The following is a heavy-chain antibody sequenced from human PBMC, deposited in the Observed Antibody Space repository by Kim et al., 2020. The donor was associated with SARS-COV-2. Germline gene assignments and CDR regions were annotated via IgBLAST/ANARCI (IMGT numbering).Heavy chain of an antibody. CDR3: GTLAAHGLDY. J-gene: IGHJ4*02. D-gene: IGHD6-6*01. CDR2: ITWNSDSI. V-gene: IGHV3-9*01. CDR1: GFTFGDYI. Sequence: GGSLRLSCAASGFTFGDYIMHWVRQVPGKGLEWVSGITWNSDSIGYADSVKGRFTISRDNAKNSLYLQMNRLRAEDTALYYCGTLAAHGLDYWGQGTLVTVSS.